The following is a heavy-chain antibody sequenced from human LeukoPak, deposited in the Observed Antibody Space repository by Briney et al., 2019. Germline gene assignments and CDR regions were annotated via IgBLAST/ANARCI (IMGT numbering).Heavy chain of an antibody. J-gene: IGHJ6*03. D-gene: IGHD3-22*01. CDR1: GGSISSYF. CDR2: IHYSGNT. V-gene: IGHV4-59*01. Sequence: SETLSLTCSVSGGSISSYFWSWIRQPPGKGLEWIGYIHYSGNTNYNPSLRSRATISVDTSKNQFSLRLSSVTAADTAVYYCTRGSIAYYYMDVWGKGTTVTISS. CDR3: TRGSIAYYYMDV.